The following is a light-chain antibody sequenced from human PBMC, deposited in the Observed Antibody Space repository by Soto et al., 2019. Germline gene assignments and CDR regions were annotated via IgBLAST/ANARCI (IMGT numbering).Light chain of an antibody. V-gene: IGKV3-11*01. J-gene: IGKJ1*01. CDR1: QSVSSY. Sequence: EIVLTQSPATLSLSPGEGATLSCRASQSVSSYLAWFQQKPGQAPRLLLYDASNRATGIPARFSGSGSGTGFTPTISSLQPEDFAVYYCQQRSNRPVTFGQGTKVEVK. CDR2: DAS. CDR3: QQRSNRPVT.